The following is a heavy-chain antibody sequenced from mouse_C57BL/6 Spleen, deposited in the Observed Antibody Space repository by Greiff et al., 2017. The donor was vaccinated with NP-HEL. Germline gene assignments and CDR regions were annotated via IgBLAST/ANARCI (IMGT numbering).Heavy chain of an antibody. D-gene: IGHD3-2*02. V-gene: IGHV5-6*01. Sequence: EVHLVESGGDLVKPGGSLKLSCAASGFTFSSYGMSWVRQTPDKRLEWVATISSGGSYTYYPDSVKGRFTISRDNAKNTLYLQMSSLKSEDTAMYYCARHGAAQATSFAYWGQGTLVTVSA. CDR1: GFTFSSYG. CDR2: ISSGGSYT. CDR3: ARHGAAQATSFAY. J-gene: IGHJ3*01.